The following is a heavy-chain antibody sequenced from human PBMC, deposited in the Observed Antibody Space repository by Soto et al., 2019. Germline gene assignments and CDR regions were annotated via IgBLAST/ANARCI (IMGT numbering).Heavy chain of an antibody. V-gene: IGHV3-30-3*01. Sequence: GGSLRLSCAASGFTFSSYAMRWARQAPGKGLEWVAVISYDGSNKYYADSVKGRFTISRDNSKNTLYLQMNSLRAEDTAVYYCARDQEGTHQDPWGQGTLVTVSS. D-gene: IGHD1-1*01. J-gene: IGHJ5*02. CDR1: GFTFSSYA. CDR2: ISYDGSNK. CDR3: ARDQEGTHQDP.